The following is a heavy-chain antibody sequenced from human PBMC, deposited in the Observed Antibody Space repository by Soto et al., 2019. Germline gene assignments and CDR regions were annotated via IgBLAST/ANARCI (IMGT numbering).Heavy chain of an antibody. J-gene: IGHJ4*02. CDR2: FSTYSENT. CDR1: GYTFTSYS. Sequence: ASVKVSCKSSGYTFTSYSINWVRQAPGQGLEWMGWFSTYSENTKHAQKFQGRVTMTTDTSTSTAYMELKSLRSDDTAVYYCARDANSDSSGYYSDYWGQGTLVTVSS. CDR3: ARDANSDSSGYYSDY. V-gene: IGHV1-18*01. D-gene: IGHD3-22*01.